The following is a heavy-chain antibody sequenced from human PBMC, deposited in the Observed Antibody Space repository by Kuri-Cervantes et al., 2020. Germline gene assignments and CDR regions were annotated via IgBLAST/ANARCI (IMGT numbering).Heavy chain of an antibody. Sequence: KVSCKGSGYSFTNHWIGWVRQMPGKGLEWMGVIYPGDSDTRYSPSFQGQITISADKSMSTAYLQWSSLKASDTAMYYCARQAEFDYWGQGTLVTVSS. D-gene: IGHD6-13*01. V-gene: IGHV5-51*01. CDR2: IYPGDSDT. CDR3: ARQAEFDY. J-gene: IGHJ4*02. CDR1: GYSFTNHW.